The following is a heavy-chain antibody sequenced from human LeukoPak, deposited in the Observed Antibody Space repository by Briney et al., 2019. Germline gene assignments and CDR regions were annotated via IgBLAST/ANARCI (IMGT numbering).Heavy chain of an antibody. Sequence: GGSLRLSCAASGFTVSSNYMSWVRQAPGKGLEWVSVIYSGGSTYYADSVKGRFTISRDNSKNTLYLQMNSLRAEDTAVYYCATDRAGEGYYYYYYMDVWGKGTTVTVSS. V-gene: IGHV3-53*01. CDR3: ATDRAGEGYYYYYYMDV. CDR2: IYSGGST. CDR1: GFTVSSNY. J-gene: IGHJ6*03. D-gene: IGHD2-21*01.